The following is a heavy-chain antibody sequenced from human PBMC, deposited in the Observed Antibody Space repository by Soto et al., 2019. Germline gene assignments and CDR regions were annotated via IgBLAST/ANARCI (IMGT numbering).Heavy chain of an antibody. J-gene: IGHJ6*02. CDR3: ARGEDDYGDFGPMDV. D-gene: IGHD4-17*01. Sequence: QVQLVQSGAEVKKPGSSVKLSCRASGGHFDRFALSWLRQAHGQGLEWMGGIIPFLSATSYAQKFQGRVTITADESARTLYLELRSLTSDDTAVYYCARGEDDYGDFGPMDVWGQGTSVTVSS. CDR1: GGHFDRFA. CDR2: IIPFLSAT. V-gene: IGHV1-69*01.